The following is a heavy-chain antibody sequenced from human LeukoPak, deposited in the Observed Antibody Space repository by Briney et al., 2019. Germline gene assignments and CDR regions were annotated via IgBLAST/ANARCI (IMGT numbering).Heavy chain of an antibody. CDR1: GGTFSSYA. CDR2: IIPIFGTA. J-gene: IGHJ4*02. Sequence: ASVKVSCKASGGTFSSYAISWVRQAPGQGLEWMGGIIPIFGTANYAQKFQGRVTITADESTSTAYMELSSLRSEDTAVYYCAREYSYGYFFENWGQGTLVTVSS. CDR3: AREYSYGYFFEN. V-gene: IGHV1-69*13. D-gene: IGHD5-18*01.